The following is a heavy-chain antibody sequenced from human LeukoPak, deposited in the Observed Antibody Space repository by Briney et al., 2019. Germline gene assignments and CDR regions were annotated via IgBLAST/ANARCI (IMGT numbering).Heavy chain of an antibody. J-gene: IGHJ3*02. CDR3: AKHLDCSSTSCYFWNAFDI. Sequence: GGSVRLSCAASGFTFSSYAMHWVRQAPGKGLEWVAVISYDGSNKYYADSVKGRFTISRDNSKNTLYLQMNSLRAEDTAVYYCAKHLDCSSTSCYFWNAFDIWGQGTMVTVSS. CDR1: GFTFSSYA. D-gene: IGHD2-2*01. CDR2: ISYDGSNK. V-gene: IGHV3-30-3*02.